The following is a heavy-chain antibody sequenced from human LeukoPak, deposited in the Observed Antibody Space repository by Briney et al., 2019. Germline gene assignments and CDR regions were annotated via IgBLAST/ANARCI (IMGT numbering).Heavy chain of an antibody. CDR3: ARTYVFRDIIDY. J-gene: IGHJ4*02. CDR1: GFTFSSYW. Sequence: GGSLRLSCAASGFTFSSYWMHWVRQAPGKGLVWVSRINSDGSSTSYADSVKGRFTISRDNAKNTLYLQMNSLRAEDTAVYYCARTYVFRDIIDYWGQGTLVTVSS. V-gene: IGHV3-74*01. D-gene: IGHD3-10*01. CDR2: INSDGSST.